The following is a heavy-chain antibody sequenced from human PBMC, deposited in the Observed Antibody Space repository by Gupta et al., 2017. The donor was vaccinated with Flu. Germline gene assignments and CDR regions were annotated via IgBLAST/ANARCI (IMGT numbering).Heavy chain of an antibody. CDR2: VYHSATT. CDR3: ARGIFRGNSGSFWYFDL. Sequence: QLQLHESGPGLVKPSEPLSLTCTVPGGSIYSSSGTYYWAWIRQPPGKGLEWIATVYHSATTYYNPSLKSRVTISVDTSKNQFSLGLTSVNAADTAVYYCARGIFRGNSGSFWYFDLWGRGTLVTVSS. V-gene: IGHV4-39*01. D-gene: IGHD3-10*01. J-gene: IGHJ2*01. CDR1: GGSIYSSSGTYY.